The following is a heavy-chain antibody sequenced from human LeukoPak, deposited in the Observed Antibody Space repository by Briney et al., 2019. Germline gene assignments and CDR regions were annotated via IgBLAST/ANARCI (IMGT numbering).Heavy chain of an antibody. CDR2: ISYDGSNK. D-gene: IGHD2-2*01. CDR1: GFTFSSYA. CDR3: ARGGRYCSSTSCYGNWFDP. V-gene: IGHV3-30-3*01. J-gene: IGHJ5*02. Sequence: GGSLRLSCAASGFTFSSYAMHWVRQAPGKGLEWVAVISYDGSNKYCADSVKGRFTISRDNSKNTLYLQMNSLRAEDTAVYYCARGGRYCSSTSCYGNWFDPWGQGTLVTVSS.